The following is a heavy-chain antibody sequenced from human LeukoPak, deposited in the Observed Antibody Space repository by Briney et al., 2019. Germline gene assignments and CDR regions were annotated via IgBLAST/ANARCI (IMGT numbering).Heavy chain of an antibody. J-gene: IGHJ4*02. V-gene: IGHV3-23*01. D-gene: IGHD2-2*01. CDR2: ISGSGGST. CDR1: GFTFSSYA. Sequence: GGSLRLSCAASGFTFSSYAMSWVRQAPAKGLEWVSAISGSGGSTYYADSVKGRFTISRDNSKNTLYLQMNSLRAEDTAVYYCANNYCSSTSCPYFDYWGQGTLVTVSS. CDR3: ANNYCSSTSCPYFDY.